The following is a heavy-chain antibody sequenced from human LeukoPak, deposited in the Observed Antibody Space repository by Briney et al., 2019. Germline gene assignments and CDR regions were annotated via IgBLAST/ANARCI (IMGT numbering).Heavy chain of an antibody. CDR1: GGTFSSYA. Sequence: SVKVSCKASGGTFSSYAIIWVRQAPGQGREWMGGIIPIFGTANYAQKFQGRGTITADESTSTAYMELSSLRSEDTAVSYCARVGGSFTEYYYYYMDVWGKGTPVTVSS. CDR3: ARVGGSFTEYYYYYMDV. D-gene: IGHD1-26*01. J-gene: IGHJ6*03. CDR2: IIPIFGTA. V-gene: IGHV1-69*13.